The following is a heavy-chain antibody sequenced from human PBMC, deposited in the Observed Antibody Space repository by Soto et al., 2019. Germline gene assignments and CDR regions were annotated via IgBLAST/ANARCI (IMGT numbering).Heavy chain of an antibody. CDR2: INHSGST. D-gene: IGHD5-18*01. J-gene: IGHJ6*02. CDR3: ARGPRRNTAMVKGRNYYYGMDV. CDR1: GGSFSGYY. V-gene: IGHV4-34*01. Sequence: SETLSLTCAVYGGSFSGYYWSWIRQPPGKGLEWIGEINHSGSTNYNPSLKSRVTISVDTSKNQFSLKLSSVTAADTAVYYCARGPRRNTAMVKGRNYYYGMDVWGQGTTVTV.